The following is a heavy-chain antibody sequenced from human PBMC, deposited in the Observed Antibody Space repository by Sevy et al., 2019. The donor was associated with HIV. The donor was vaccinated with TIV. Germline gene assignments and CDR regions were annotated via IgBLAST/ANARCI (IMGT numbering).Heavy chain of an antibody. CDR3: ARGDSSSRYAFDI. Sequence: GESLKISCKGSGYSFTSYWIGWVRQMPGKGLEWMGIIYPGDSDTRYSPSFQGQVTISADKSISTAYMQWSSLKASDTAMYYCARGDSSSRYAFDIWGQGTMVTVSS. CDR1: GYSFTSYW. V-gene: IGHV5-51*01. J-gene: IGHJ3*02. D-gene: IGHD6-6*01. CDR2: IYPGDSDT.